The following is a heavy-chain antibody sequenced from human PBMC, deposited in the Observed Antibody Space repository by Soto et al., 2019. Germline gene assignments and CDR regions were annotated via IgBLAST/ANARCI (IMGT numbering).Heavy chain of an antibody. D-gene: IGHD6-19*01. V-gene: IGHV4-59*07. CDR3: ARNWFSVAGRFHFDY. J-gene: IGHJ4*02. Sequence: PSDTLYLTCTVCGGSINIYYWSWFRKPPGKGLEWIGYVDYSGNSDSSPSLKSRVTISIDTSKKQVSLKLNSVTAADTAVYYCARNWFSVAGRFHFDYWGQGIPVTVSS. CDR2: VDYSGNS. CDR1: GGSINIYY.